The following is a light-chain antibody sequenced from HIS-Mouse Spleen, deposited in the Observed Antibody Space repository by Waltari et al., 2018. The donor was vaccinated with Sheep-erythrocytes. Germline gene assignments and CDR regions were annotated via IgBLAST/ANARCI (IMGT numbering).Light chain of an antibody. CDR1: KLGDKY. Sequence: SYELTQPPSVSVSPGQTASITCSGDKLGDKYACWYQQKPGQSPVLVIYQDSKRPSGIPERFSGSNSGNTAPLTIRGTQAMDEADYYCQACDSSTAWVFGGGTKLTVL. V-gene: IGLV3-1*01. CDR2: QDS. CDR3: QACDSSTAWV. J-gene: IGLJ3*02.